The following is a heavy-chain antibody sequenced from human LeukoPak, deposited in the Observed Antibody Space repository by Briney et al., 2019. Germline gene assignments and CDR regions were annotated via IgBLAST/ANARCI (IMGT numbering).Heavy chain of an antibody. D-gene: IGHD3-10*01. J-gene: IGHJ4*02. Sequence: ASVKVSCKASGYTFTSYGISWVRQAPGQGLEWMGWISAYNGNTNYAQKLQGRVTMTTDTSTSTAYMELRSLRSDDTAVYYCARDPDDGSGSYEVLEPERRDGFSGGELQTWGQGTLVTVSS. CDR2: ISAYNGNT. V-gene: IGHV1-18*01. CDR3: ARDPDDGSGSYEVLEPERRDGFSGGELQT. CDR1: GYTFTSYG.